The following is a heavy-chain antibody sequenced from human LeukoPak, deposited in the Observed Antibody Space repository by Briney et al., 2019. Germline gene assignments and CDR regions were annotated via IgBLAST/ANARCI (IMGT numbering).Heavy chain of an antibody. CDR1: GYSFTSYW. CDR3: ARPLRPPGYSSGWYFQH. CDR2: IYPGDSDT. J-gene: IGHJ1*01. V-gene: IGHV5-51*01. Sequence: GESLKISCKGSGYSFTSYWIGWVRRMPGKGLEWMGIIYPGDSDTRYSPSFQGQVTISADKSISTAYLQWSSLKASDTAMYYCARPLRPPGYSSGWYFQHWGQGTLVTVSS. D-gene: IGHD6-19*01.